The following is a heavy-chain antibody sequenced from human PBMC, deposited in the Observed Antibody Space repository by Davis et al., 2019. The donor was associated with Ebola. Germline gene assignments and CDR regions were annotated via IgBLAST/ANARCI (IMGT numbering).Heavy chain of an antibody. CDR3: AKDIGEASCYDY. CDR1: GFTFSKYW. V-gene: IGHV3-74*01. D-gene: IGHD2-2*01. Sequence: GESLKISCAASGFTFSKYWMHWVRQAPGKGLVWVSRIKGDGSHTIYADSVKGRFTISRDNAKNTLYLQMNSLRAEDTALYYCAKDIGEASCYDYWGQGTLVTVSS. J-gene: IGHJ4*02. CDR2: IKGDGSHT.